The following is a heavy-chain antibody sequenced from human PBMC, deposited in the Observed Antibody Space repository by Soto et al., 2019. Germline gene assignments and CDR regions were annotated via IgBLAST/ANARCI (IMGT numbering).Heavy chain of an antibody. V-gene: IGHV1-18*01. CDR3: ARDGVDYYYGMDV. CDR2: ISAYNGNT. Sequence: ASVKVSCKASGYTFGSYGISWVRQAPGQGLEWMGWISAYNGNTNYSQKLQGRVTMTTDTSTSTAYMELRSLRSEDTAVYYCARDGVDYYYGMDVWGQGTTVTVSS. J-gene: IGHJ6*02. CDR1: GYTFGSYG. D-gene: IGHD3-16*01.